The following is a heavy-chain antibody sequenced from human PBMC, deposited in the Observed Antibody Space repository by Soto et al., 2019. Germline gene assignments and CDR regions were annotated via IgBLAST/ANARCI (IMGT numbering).Heavy chain of an antibody. V-gene: IGHV3-66*01. J-gene: IGHJ4*02. CDR3: ARDGTYNWV. D-gene: IGHD1-1*01. CDR2: IYSGGAT. Sequence: EVQLVESGGGLVQPGGSLRLSCAASGFTVSNNYMRWVRQAPGKGLEWVSLIYSGGATYYADSVKGRFTISRDNSKNTLYLQMNRRRAEDTAVYYCARDGTYNWVGGQGILVTVSS. CDR1: GFTVSNNY.